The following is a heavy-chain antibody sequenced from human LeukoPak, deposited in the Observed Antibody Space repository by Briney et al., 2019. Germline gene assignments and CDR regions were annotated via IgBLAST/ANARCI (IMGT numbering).Heavy chain of an antibody. Sequence: SETLSLTCTVSGGSISSGDYYWSWIRQPPGKGLEWIGYIYYSGSTYYNPSLKSRVTISVDTSKNQFSLKLSSVTAADTAVYYCARGEWSASEYYMDVWGKGTTVTVSS. CDR3: ARGEWSASEYYMDV. CDR1: GGSISSGDYY. CDR2: IYYSGST. D-gene: IGHD3-3*01. V-gene: IGHV4-30-4*08. J-gene: IGHJ6*03.